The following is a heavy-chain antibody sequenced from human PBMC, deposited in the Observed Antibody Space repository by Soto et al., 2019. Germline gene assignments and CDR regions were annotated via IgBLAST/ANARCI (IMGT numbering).Heavy chain of an antibody. J-gene: IGHJ5*02. CDR3: ARSLDIHYKNWFDP. Sequence: EVQILESGGSLVQPGGPLRLSCTASGFTFGSAAMNWVGRAPGKALGWVSIISGTDSRTYYADSVKGRFTISRDNSRNTLYLDMISLRAEDTAVYYCARSLDIHYKNWFDPWGHGTLVTVSS. CDR2: ISGTDSRT. V-gene: IGHV3-23*01. D-gene: IGHD4-4*01. CDR1: GFTFGSAA.